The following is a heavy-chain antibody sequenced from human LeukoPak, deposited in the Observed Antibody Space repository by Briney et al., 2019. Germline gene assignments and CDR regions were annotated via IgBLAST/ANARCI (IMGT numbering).Heavy chain of an antibody. CDR3: AREAVANDAFDI. J-gene: IGHJ3*02. CDR1: GGSISSGSYY. CDR2: IYTSGST. Sequence: PSETLSLTCTLPGGSISSGSYYWSWIRQPAGKGLEWIGRIYTSGSTNYNPSLKSRVTISVDTSKNQFSLKLSSVTAADTAVYYCAREAVANDAFDIWGQGTMVTVSS. D-gene: IGHD5-12*01. V-gene: IGHV4-61*02.